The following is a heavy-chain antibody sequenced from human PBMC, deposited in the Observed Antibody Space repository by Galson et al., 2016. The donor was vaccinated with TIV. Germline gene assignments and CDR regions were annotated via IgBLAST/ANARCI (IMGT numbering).Heavy chain of an antibody. CDR3: IRDLGRLRDF. CDR2: IDPTYGGT. V-gene: IGHV1-46*03. J-gene: IGHJ4*02. Sequence: SVKVSCKASGNIFTRDYVHWVRQAPGRGLEWMGVIDPTYGGTTFAQKFQALVTMTRDTSTSTVYMEVSGLKSDDTAVYYCIRDLGRLRDFWGQGTLVTVSS. D-gene: IGHD7-27*01. CDR1: GNIFTRDY.